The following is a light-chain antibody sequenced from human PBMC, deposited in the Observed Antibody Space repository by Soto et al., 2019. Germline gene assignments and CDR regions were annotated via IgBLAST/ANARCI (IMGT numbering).Light chain of an antibody. J-gene: IGLJ2*01. V-gene: IGLV2-14*01. CDR2: GVT. CDR3: NSYTTRSTYVV. Sequence: QSALTQPASVSGSPGQSITISCTGTDSDVGGYNYVSWYQQHPGKAPKLIIYGVTNRPSGVSNRFSGSKSGNTASLTISGLQAEDEADYYCNSYTTRSTYVVLGGGTKLTVL. CDR1: DSDVGGYNY.